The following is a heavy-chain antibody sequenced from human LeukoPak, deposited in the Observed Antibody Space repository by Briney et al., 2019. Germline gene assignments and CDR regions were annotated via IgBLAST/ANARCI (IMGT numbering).Heavy chain of an antibody. CDR3: ARAIAGSGRYRPI. CDR2: IYPGDSDT. J-gene: IGHJ3*02. CDR1: GYSFTSYW. V-gene: IGHV5-51*01. D-gene: IGHD3-10*01. Sequence: GESLKISCKGSGYSFTSYWIGWVRQMPGKGLEWMGIIYPGDSDTRYSPSFQGQVTISADKSISTAYLQWNSLRAEDTAVYYCARAIAGSGRYRPIWGQGTMVTVSS.